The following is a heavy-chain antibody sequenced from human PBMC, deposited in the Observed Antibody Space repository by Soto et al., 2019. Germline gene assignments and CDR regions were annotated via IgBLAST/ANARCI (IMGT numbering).Heavy chain of an antibody. CDR1: RYSFTTYW. CDR2: IYPGDSDT. V-gene: IGHV5-51*03. Sequence: GESLKISCKSSRYSFTTYWIGWVRQMPGKGLEWMGIIYPGDSDTRYSPSFQGQVTISADKSISTASLQWSSLKASDTAMYYCARTSAAGKYYYGMDVWGQGTTVTVS. CDR3: ARTSAAGKYYYGMDV. J-gene: IGHJ6*02. D-gene: IGHD6-13*01.